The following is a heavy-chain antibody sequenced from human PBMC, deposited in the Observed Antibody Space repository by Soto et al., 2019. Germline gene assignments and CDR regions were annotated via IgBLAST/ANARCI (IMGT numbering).Heavy chain of an antibody. CDR3: ARARITMVREVIKYNMDV. CDR2: IYNSGST. V-gene: IGHV4-59*01. Sequence: PSETLSLTCTVSGGSISTYYWSWIRRPPGKGLEWIGYIYNSGSTHSNPSLQSRVTISVDTSKYQFSMKLSSVTAADTAIYYCARARITMVREVIKYNMDVWGQGTTVTVSS. CDR1: GGSISTYY. J-gene: IGHJ6*02. D-gene: IGHD3-10*01.